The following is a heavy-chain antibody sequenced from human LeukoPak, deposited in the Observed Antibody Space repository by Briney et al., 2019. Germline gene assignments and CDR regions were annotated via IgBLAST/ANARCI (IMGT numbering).Heavy chain of an antibody. Sequence: GGSLRLSCAASGFTFSSYSMNWVRQAPGKGLEWVSSISSSSSYIYYAHSVKGRFTISRDNAKNTLYLPMNSLRAEDTAVYYCARDGLRDSSGWYDVWGQGTTVTVSS. V-gene: IGHV3-21*01. CDR2: ISSSSSYI. J-gene: IGHJ6*02. CDR3: ARDGLRDSSGWYDV. CDR1: GFTFSSYS. D-gene: IGHD6-19*01.